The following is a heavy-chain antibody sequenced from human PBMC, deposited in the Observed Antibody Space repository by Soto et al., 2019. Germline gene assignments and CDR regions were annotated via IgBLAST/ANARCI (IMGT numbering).Heavy chain of an antibody. J-gene: IGHJ6*02. CDR2: IWYDGSNK. CDR3: ARGGGIVPPLDKYYYYGMDV. Sequence: GGSLRLSCAASGFTFSSYGMHWVRQAPGKGLEWVAVIWYDGSNKYYADSVKGRFTISRDNSKNTLYLQMNSLRAEDTAVYYCARGGGIVPPLDKYYYYGMDVWGQGTTVTVSS. CDR1: GFTFSSYG. D-gene: IGHD2-8*01. V-gene: IGHV3-33*01.